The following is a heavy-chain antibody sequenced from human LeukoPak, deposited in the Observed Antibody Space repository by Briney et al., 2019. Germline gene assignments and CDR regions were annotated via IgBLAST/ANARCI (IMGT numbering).Heavy chain of an antibody. Sequence: GASVKVSCKASGYTFTSYGISWVRQAPGQGLEWMGWISAYNGNTNYAQKLQGRVTMTTDTSTSTAYMELRSLRSDDTAVYYCARDLLYGYNHVEDFDYWGQGTLVTVSS. CDR2: ISAYNGNT. J-gene: IGHJ4*02. CDR3: ARDLLYGYNHVEDFDY. D-gene: IGHD5-24*01. V-gene: IGHV1-18*01. CDR1: GYTFTSYG.